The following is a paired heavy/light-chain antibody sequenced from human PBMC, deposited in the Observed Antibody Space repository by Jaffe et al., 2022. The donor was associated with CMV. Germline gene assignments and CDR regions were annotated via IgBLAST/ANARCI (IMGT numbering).Light chain of an antibody. J-gene: IGLJ2*01. CDR2: RDD. CDR1: KLATKY. V-gene: IGLV3-1*01. CDR3: QAWDASLQV. Sequence: SYEVTQPPSVSVSPGQTANITCSGEKLATKYISWYQQKPGQSPVLVIYRDDQRPSGIPERLSASNSGHTATLTISGTQPVDEADYYCQAWDASLQVFGGGTKLTVL.
Heavy chain of an antibody. CDR3: ATPLGPWLWKFDS. CDR1: GFPFSEAW. J-gene: IGHJ4*02. D-gene: IGHD6-19*01. Sequence: DVQLLESGGGSVEPGGSLRLSCEASGFPFSEAWMSWVRQAPGKGLEWVGRIKSKTDGGTTEYAAPVQGRFTVSRDDSKNTVFLQMDRLKTEDTAVYYCATPLGPWLWKFDSWGPGTLVTVSS. CDR2: IKSKTDGGTT. V-gene: IGHV3-15*01.